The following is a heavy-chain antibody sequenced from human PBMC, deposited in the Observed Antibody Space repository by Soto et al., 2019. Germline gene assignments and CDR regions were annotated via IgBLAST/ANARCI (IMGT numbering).Heavy chain of an antibody. J-gene: IGHJ4*02. CDR2: IYYSGST. Sequence: SWTLSLTCTVPGGSISSYYWSWIRQPPGKGLEWIGYIYYSGSTNYNPSLKGRVTISVDTSKSQFSLKLSSVTAADTAVYYCARGAVTTNAPPGYFDYWGQGTLVTVSS. D-gene: IGHD4-4*01. V-gene: IGHV4-59*01. CDR3: ARGAVTTNAPPGYFDY. CDR1: GGSISSYY.